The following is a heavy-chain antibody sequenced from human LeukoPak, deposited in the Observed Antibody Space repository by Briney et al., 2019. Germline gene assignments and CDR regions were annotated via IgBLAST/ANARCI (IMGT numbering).Heavy chain of an antibody. V-gene: IGHV4-34*01. CDR2: INHSGST. J-gene: IGHJ6*02. D-gene: IGHD7-27*01. CDR3: ARSLTGNYYYYGMDV. Sequence: SETLSLTCAVYGGSFSGYYWSWIRQPPGKGLEWIGEINHSGSTNYNPSLKSRVTISVDTSKNQFSLKLSSVTAADTAVYYCARSLTGNYYYYGMDVWAKGPRSPSP. CDR1: GGSFSGYY.